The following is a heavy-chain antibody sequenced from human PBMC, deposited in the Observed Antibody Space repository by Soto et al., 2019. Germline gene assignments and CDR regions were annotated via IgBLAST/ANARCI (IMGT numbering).Heavy chain of an antibody. V-gene: IGHV3-23*01. CDR2: IGGRGNSA. CDR1: GFIFTNYA. J-gene: IGHJ3*01. CDR3: ARGGRGSFDC. D-gene: IGHD3-10*01. Sequence: PGGSLRLSCAASGFIFTNYAMNWVRQAPGKGLEWVSVIGGRGNSAYYADSVQGRFTISRDNSKNTLSLQMSSLTADDTARYYCARGGRGSFDCWGRGTMVTVSS.